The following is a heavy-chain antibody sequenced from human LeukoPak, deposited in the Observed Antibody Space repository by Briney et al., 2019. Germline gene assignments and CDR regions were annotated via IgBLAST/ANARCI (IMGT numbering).Heavy chain of an antibody. CDR2: ISYDGSNK. V-gene: IGHV3-30-3*01. J-gene: IGHJ4*02. D-gene: IGHD2-2*01. CDR1: GFTFSSYA. Sequence: GGSLRLSCAASGFTFSSYAMSWVRQAPGKGLEWVAVISYDGSNKYYADSVKGRFTISRDNSKNTLYLQMNSLRAEDTAVYYCAREKHPGYCSSTSCHHPDYWGQGTLVTVSS. CDR3: AREKHPGYCSSTSCHHPDY.